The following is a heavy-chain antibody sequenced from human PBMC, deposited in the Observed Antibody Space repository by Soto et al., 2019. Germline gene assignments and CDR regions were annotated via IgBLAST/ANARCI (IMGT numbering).Heavy chain of an antibody. CDR2: IYHSGST. CDR1: GGSIISSNC. J-gene: IGHJ6*02. CDR3: ARVLSPNYDILTGPAPYYYYGMDV. D-gene: IGHD3-9*01. V-gene: IGHV4-4*02. Sequence: ASLTLSLTCAVSGGSIISSNCWSWVRQPPGKGLEWIGEIYHSGSTNYNPSLKGRVTISVDKSKNQFSLKLSSVTAADTAVYYCARVLSPNYDILTGPAPYYYYGMDVWGQGTTVTVSS.